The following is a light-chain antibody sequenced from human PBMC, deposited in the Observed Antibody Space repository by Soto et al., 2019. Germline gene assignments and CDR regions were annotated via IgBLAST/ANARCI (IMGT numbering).Light chain of an antibody. J-gene: IGLJ2*01. CDR2: DVS. Sequence: QSALTQPASVSGSPGQSITISCTGTSSDVGGYNFVSWYQQHPGKAPKLMIYDVSNRPSGVSNRFSGSKSGNTASLTISGLQAEDEGDYYCSSYTSTTRVVFGGGTKVTVL. V-gene: IGLV2-14*03. CDR1: SSDVGGYNF. CDR3: SSYTSTTRVV.